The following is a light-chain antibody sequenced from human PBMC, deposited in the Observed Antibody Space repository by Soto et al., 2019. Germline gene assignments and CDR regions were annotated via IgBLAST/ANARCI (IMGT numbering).Light chain of an antibody. V-gene: IGLV1-51*02. Sequence: QSVLTQPPSVSAAPGQKVTLSCSGSSSNIASNYVSWHQQVPGTAPKLLIYESNKRPSGIPDRFSASKSGTSATLGITGLQTGDEADYYCGTWDSRLSVYVFGPGTKVTVL. CDR3: GTWDSRLSVYV. CDR2: ESN. CDR1: SSNIASNY. J-gene: IGLJ1*01.